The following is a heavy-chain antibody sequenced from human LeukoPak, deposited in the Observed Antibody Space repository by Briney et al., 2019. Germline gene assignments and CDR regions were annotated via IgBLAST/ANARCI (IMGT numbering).Heavy chain of an antibody. CDR3: AKEGIAARLPLLV. D-gene: IGHD6-6*01. J-gene: IGHJ4*02. Sequence: GGSLTLSCAASGFTFSSYAMNWICQAPGKGLEWVSAISGSGGSTYYADSVKGRFTISRDNSKNTLYLQMNSLRAEDTAVYYCAKEGIAARLPLLVWGQGTLVTVSS. V-gene: IGHV3-23*01. CDR2: ISGSGGST. CDR1: GFTFSSYA.